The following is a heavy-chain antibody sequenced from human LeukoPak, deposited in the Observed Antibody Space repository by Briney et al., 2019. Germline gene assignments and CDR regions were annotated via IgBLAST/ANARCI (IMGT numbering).Heavy chain of an antibody. CDR3: ASTEVGEFDS. CDR2: ISSSSSYI. V-gene: IGHV3-21*01. CDR1: GFTFSSYS. Sequence: GSLRLSCAASGFTFSSYSMNWVRQAPGKGLEWVSSISSSSSYIYYADSVKGRFTISRNNAKNSLYLQMNSLRAEDTAVYYCASTEVGEFDSWGQGTLVTVSS. J-gene: IGHJ4*02. D-gene: IGHD3-16*01.